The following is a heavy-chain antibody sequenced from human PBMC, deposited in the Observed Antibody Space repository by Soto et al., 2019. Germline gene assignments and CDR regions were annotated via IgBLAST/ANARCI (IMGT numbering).Heavy chain of an antibody. V-gene: IGHV3-33*01. J-gene: IGHJ6*02. CDR2: IWYDGDNK. Sequence: GGSLRLSCVAPRFTFSSYGMHWVRQAPGKGLEWVAVIWYDGDNKYYADSVKGRFTISRDNSKNTLYLQMNSLRAEDTAVYYCASAYCGGDCSFIDYYGVDVWGQGTTVTVSS. CDR1: RFTFSSYG. CDR3: ASAYCGGDCSFIDYYGVDV. D-gene: IGHD2-21*02.